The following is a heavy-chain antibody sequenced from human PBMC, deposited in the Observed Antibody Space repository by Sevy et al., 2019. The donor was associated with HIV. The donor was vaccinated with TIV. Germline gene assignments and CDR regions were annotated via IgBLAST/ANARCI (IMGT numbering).Heavy chain of an antibody. D-gene: IGHD1-26*01. Sequence: GGSRRLSCAASGFTFSSYGMHWVRQAPGKGLEWVAFIRYDGSNKYYADSVKGRFTISRDNSKNTLYLQMNSLRAEDTAVYYCAKESGSYFPGTYYCYGMDVWGQGTTVTVSS. J-gene: IGHJ6*02. V-gene: IGHV3-30*02. CDR3: AKESGSYFPGTYYCYGMDV. CDR1: GFTFSSYG. CDR2: IRYDGSNK.